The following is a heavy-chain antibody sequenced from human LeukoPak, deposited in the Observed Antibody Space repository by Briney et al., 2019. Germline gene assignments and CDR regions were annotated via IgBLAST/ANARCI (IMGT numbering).Heavy chain of an antibody. V-gene: IGHV3-7*01. D-gene: IGHD2-15*01. Sequence: VGSLRLSCAASGFTFSSYWMSWVRQAPGKGLEWVANIKQDGSEKYYVDSVKGRFTISRDNAKNSLYLQMNSLRAEDTAVYYCARHDHYSGGSCVYWGQGTLVTVSS. CDR1: GFTFSSYW. CDR2: IKQDGSEK. CDR3: ARHDHYSGGSCVY. J-gene: IGHJ4*02.